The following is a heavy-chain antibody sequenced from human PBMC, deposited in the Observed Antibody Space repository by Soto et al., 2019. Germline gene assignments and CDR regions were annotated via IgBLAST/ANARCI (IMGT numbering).Heavy chain of an antibody. V-gene: IGHV3-23*01. D-gene: IGHD3-3*01. J-gene: IGHJ6*02. CDR3: VKEWSGKNCPCMDV. CDR2: ISGSGDTT. Sequence: EVQLLESGGGLVQPGGSLRLSCVASGFTFSTHAMTWVRQVPEMGLEWASSISGSGDTTYYADSVKGRFTISRDNSKNTLYLQMNSLRAEDTAIYYCVKEWSGKNCPCMDVCGHGTTVTVSS. CDR1: GFTFSTHA.